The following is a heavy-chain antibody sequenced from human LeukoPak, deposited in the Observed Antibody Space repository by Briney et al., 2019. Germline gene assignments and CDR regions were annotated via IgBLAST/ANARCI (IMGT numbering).Heavy chain of an antibody. Sequence: GGSLRLSCAASGFTFSSYAMSWVRQAPGKGLEWVSYISSSSSTIYYADSVKGRFTISRDNAKNSLYLQMNSLRAEDTAVYYCSVGGGSIAARPFDYWGQGTLVTVSS. CDR2: ISSSSSTI. J-gene: IGHJ4*02. CDR3: SVGGGSIAARPFDY. CDR1: GFTFSSYA. V-gene: IGHV3-48*04. D-gene: IGHD6-6*01.